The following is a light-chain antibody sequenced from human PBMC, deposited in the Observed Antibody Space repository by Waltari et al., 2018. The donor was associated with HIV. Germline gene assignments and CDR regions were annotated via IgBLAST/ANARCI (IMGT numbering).Light chain of an antibody. CDR3: QQYDSDPS. CDR2: KSS. Sequence: ILMTQSPSTLSAFVGDRVSITGRASLSVNTWLAWYQQKPGRPPKLLIYKSSILQVGVPTRFSGSGSGTKVTLTITSLQPDDFATYYCQQYDSDPSFGQGTRL. CDR1: LSVNTW. J-gene: IGKJ5*01. V-gene: IGKV1-5*03.